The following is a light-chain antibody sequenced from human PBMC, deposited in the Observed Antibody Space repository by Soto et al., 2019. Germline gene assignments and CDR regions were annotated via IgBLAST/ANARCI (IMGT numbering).Light chain of an antibody. V-gene: IGKV3-15*01. CDR2: GAS. Sequence: EIVMTQSPATLSVSPGERATLSCRASQSVGAHLAWYQQKPGQTPRLLIYGASTRATGIPARLSGSGSGTEFTLTISSLQSEDFAVYYCQQYNNWPPTFGQGTKVEIK. J-gene: IGKJ1*01. CDR1: QSVGAH. CDR3: QQYNNWPPT.